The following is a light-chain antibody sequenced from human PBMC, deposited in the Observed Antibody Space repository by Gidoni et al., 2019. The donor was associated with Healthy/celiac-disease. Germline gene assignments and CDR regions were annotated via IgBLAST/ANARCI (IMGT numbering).Light chain of an antibody. J-gene: IGLJ2*01. CDR2: DVS. V-gene: IGLV2-23*02. Sequence: VSGSPGQSITISCTGTSSDLGSYNLVSWYQQHPGKAPKLMIYDVSERPSGVSNRFSGSKSGKTASLTISGLQAEDEADYYCCSYAGNNKEVFGGGTKLTVL. CDR1: SSDLGSYNL. CDR3: CSYAGNNKEV.